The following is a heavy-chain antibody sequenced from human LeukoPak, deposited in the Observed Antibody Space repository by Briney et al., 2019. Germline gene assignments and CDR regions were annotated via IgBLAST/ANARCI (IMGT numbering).Heavy chain of an antibody. CDR3: ARAALPEYSSSWYIY. CDR1: GGTFSSYA. CDR2: IIPIFGTA. V-gene: IGHV1-69*01. J-gene: IGHJ4*02. Sequence: GASVKVSCKASGGTFSSYAISWVRQAPGQGLEWMGGIIPIFGTANYAQKFRGRVTITADESTSTAYMELSSLRSEDTAVYYCARAALPEYSSSWYIYWGQGTLVTVSS. D-gene: IGHD6-13*01.